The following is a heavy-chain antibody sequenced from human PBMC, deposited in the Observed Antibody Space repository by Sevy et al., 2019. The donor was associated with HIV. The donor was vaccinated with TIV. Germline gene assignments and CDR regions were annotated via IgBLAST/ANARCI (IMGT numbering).Heavy chain of an antibody. CDR2: ISLNGSNK. Sequence: GGSWRPSFAASEFPFSTYAMPWFPQAQAKGLEGVAVISLNGSNKYYADSVKGRFTISRDNSKNTLYLQMNSLRAEDTAVYYCARGALLWFGELLGPIDYWGQGTLVTVSS. V-gene: IGHV3-30-3*01. D-gene: IGHD3-10*01. J-gene: IGHJ4*02. CDR3: ARGALLWFGELLGPIDY. CDR1: EFPFSTYA.